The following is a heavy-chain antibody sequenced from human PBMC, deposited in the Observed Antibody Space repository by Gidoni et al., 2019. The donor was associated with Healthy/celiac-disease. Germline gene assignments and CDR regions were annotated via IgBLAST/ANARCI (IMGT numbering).Heavy chain of an antibody. V-gene: IGHV4-34*01. J-gene: IGHJ4*02. CDR1: GGSFSGYH. CDR2: ITHSGST. D-gene: IGHD2-2*02. Sequence: QVQLQQWGAGLLKPSETLSLTCAVHGGSFSGYHWSGIRQPPGKGLEWIGEITHSGSTNYNPSLKSRVTISVDTSKNQFSLKLSSVTAADTAVYYCARVVLYCSSTSCYKYSIDYWGQGTLVTVSS. CDR3: ARVVLYCSSTSCYKYSIDY.